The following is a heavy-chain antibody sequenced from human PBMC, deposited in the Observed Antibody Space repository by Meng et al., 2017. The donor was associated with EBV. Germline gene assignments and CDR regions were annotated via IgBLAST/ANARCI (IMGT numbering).Heavy chain of an antibody. CDR1: XXSISSSSYY. Sequence: QLQLQESGPGLVKPSEPLSLTCTVSXXSISSSSYYWGWIRQPPGKGLEWIGSIYYSGSTYYNPSLKSRVTVSVDTSKNQFSLRLTSVTAADTAVYYCARPFPSWQSPRLDPFGAWGQGTRVTVSS. CDR3: ARPFPSWQSPRLDPFGA. CDR2: IYYSGST. V-gene: IGHV4-39*01. J-gene: IGHJ5*02. D-gene: IGHD6-19*01.